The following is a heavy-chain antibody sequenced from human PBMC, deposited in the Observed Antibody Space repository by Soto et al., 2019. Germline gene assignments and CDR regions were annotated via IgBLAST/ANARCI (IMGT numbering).Heavy chain of an antibody. CDR2: IRTHSNNYAT. J-gene: IGHJ4*02. CDR3: SAMAGFDY. D-gene: IGHD6-19*01. V-gene: IGHV3-73*02. CDR1: GFAFSEFG. Sequence: EVQLVESGGGSVQPGGSLKLSCAASGFAFSEFGVHWVRQAPGKGLEWVGRIRTHSNNYATAYAATVAGRFTISRDDSKNMAYLQINSLTIEDTAVYYCSAMAGFDYWGQGTLVTVSS.